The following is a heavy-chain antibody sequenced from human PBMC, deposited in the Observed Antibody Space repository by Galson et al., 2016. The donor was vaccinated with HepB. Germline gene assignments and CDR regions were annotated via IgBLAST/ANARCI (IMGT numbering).Heavy chain of an antibody. CDR2: LKSKTDGGSA. Sequence: SLSLSCAASGFTFFNTWMAWVRQTPGAGLEYVGRLKSKTDGGSADYAAPVKGRFTISRDDSKNTLYLDMNSLIIEDTGVYYCATSSRRLYAFDVWGQGTKVTVSS. J-gene: IGHJ3*01. D-gene: IGHD1-1*01. V-gene: IGHV3-15*01. CDR1: GFTFFNTW. CDR3: ATSSRRLYAFDV.